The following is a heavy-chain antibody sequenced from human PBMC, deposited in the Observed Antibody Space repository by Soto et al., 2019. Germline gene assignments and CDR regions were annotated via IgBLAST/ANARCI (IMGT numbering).Heavy chain of an antibody. CDR1: GFTFSSYG. Sequence: QVQLVESGGGVVQPGRSLRLSCAASGFTFSSYGMHWVRQAPGKGLEWVAVIWYDGSNKYYADSVKGRFTISRDNSKNTLNLQMNSLRAEDTAVYYCARDRRGGYDPFDYWGQGTLVTVSS. CDR2: IWYDGSNK. D-gene: IGHD5-12*01. CDR3: ARDRRGGYDPFDY. J-gene: IGHJ4*02. V-gene: IGHV3-33*01.